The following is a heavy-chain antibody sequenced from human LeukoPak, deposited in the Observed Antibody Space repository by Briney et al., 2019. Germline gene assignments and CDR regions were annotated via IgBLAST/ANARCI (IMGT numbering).Heavy chain of an antibody. CDR1: AYTFTCYY. CDR2: INPNSGGT. J-gene: IGHJ5*02. V-gene: IGHV1-2*02. D-gene: IGHD6-13*01. CDR3: AREVAAAGTRWFDP. Sequence: ASVNVSLKAAAYTFTCYYMHWVRQAPGQGLEWMGWINPNSGGTNYAQTVQGRVTMTRDTSISTAYMELSRLRSDDTAVYYCAREVAAAGTRWFDPWGQGTLVTVSS.